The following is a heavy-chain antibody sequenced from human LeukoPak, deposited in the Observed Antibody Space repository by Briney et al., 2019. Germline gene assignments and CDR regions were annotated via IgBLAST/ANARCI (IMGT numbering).Heavy chain of an antibody. CDR1: GYTFTSYG. V-gene: IGHV1-18*01. CDR3: ARDPWSIAARPGLFDY. J-gene: IGHJ4*02. D-gene: IGHD6-6*01. CDR2: ISAYNGNT. Sequence: GASVKVSCKASGYTFTSYGISWVRQAPGQGLEWMGWISAYNGNTNYAQKLQGRVTMTTDTSTSTAYMELRSLRSDDTAVYYCARDPWSIAARPGLFDYWGQGTLVTVSS.